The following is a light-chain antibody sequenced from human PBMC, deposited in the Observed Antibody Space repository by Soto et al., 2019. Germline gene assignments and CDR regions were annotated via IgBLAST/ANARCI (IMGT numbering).Light chain of an antibody. CDR1: QSVSSY. CDR3: QQRSNWPPIT. J-gene: IGKJ5*01. V-gene: IGKV3-11*01. Sequence: EIVLTQSPATLSLSLGVRATLSFRASQSVSSYLAWYQQKPGQAPRLLIYDASNRATGIPARFSGSGSGTDFTLTISSLEPEDFAVYYCQQRSNWPPITFGQGTRLEIK. CDR2: DAS.